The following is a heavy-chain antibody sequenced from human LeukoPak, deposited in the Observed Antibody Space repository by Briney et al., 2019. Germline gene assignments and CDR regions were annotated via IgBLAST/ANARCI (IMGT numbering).Heavy chain of an antibody. CDR2: IYSGGDT. CDR3: ARVVVGLTYYFDY. D-gene: IGHD1-26*01. CDR1: GLTVSSNY. Sequence: QPGGSLRLSCTASGLTVSSNYMTWVRPAPGKGLEWVSLIYSGGDTYYADSVKGRFTICRDNSKNTLYLQMNSLRAEDTAVYYCARVVVGLTYYFDYWGQGTLVTVSS. V-gene: IGHV3-53*01. J-gene: IGHJ4*02.